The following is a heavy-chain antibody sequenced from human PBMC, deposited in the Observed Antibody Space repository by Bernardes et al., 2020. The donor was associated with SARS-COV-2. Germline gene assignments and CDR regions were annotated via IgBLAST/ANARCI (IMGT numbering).Heavy chain of an antibody. CDR1: GYTFTNHG. D-gene: IGHD2-21*02. CDR3: ARVYRDLNGGNSYYYVMDV. V-gene: IGHV1-18*01. J-gene: IGHJ6*02. CDR2: ISAYNGNT. Sequence: ASVKVSCKASGYTFTNHGITWVRQAPGQGLEWMGWISAYNGNTNYAQKFQGRVTMTTDTSTSTAYMELRSLRSDDTAVFHCARVYRDLNGGNSYYYVMDVWGQGTTVTVSS.